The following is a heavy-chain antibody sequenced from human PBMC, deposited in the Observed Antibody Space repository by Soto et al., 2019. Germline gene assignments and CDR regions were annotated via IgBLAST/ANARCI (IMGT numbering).Heavy chain of an antibody. Sequence: SSETLSLTCTVSGGSVSSCSYYWSWIRQPPGKGLEWIGYIYYSGSTNYNPSLKSRVTISVDTSKNQFSLKLSSVTAADTAVYYCARGPDYWGQGILVTVAS. J-gene: IGHJ4*02. CDR3: ARGPDY. CDR1: GGSVSSCSYY. D-gene: IGHD2-2*01. V-gene: IGHV4-61*01. CDR2: IYYSGST.